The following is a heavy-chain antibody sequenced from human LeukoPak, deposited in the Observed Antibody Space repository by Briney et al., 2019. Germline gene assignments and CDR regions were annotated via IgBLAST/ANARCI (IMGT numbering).Heavy chain of an antibody. CDR1: GGSFSGYY. CDR2: INHSGST. V-gene: IGHV4-34*01. J-gene: IGHJ6*02. Sequence: SETLSLTCAVYGGSFSGYYWSWIRQPPGKGLEWTGEINHSGSTNYNPSLKSRVTISVDTSKNQFSLKLSSVTAADTAVYYCARDRRILTGYYPSYYYYGMDVWGQGTTVTVSS. CDR3: ARDRRILTGYYPSYYYYGMDV. D-gene: IGHD3-9*01.